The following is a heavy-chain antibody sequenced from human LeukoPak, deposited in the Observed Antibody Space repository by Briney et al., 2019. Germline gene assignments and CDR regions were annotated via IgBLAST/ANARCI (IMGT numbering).Heavy chain of an antibody. CDR3: ARNSPRDIAGRQFLPGVLALLSQCDNCFDP. CDR1: GYTFTNYG. D-gene: IGHD3-3*02. J-gene: IGHJ5*02. V-gene: IGHV1-18*04. CDR2: INTHNGNT. Sequence: ASVKVSCKASGYTFTNYGISWVRQAPGQGLEWMGWINTHNGNTNYAQKFQGRVTTTTDTSTSTAYMELRSLRSDDTAVYYCARNSPRDIAGRQFLPGVLALLSQCDNCFDPWGQGTLVSVSS.